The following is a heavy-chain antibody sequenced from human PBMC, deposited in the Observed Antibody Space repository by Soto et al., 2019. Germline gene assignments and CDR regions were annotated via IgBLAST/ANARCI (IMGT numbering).Heavy chain of an antibody. CDR3: ARNFDIAATGTAFDS. J-gene: IGHJ4*02. V-gene: IGHV4-4*07. D-gene: IGHD6-13*01. Sequence: SETLSLTCTVSGGSISSYYWSWIRLPAGRRLQWVGRIYSSGTTNYNPSPKSRVRMSVDTDRNSFSLRLDSVTAADTAVYYCARNFDIAATGTAFDSWGRGVLVTVSS. CDR2: IYSSGTT. CDR1: GGSISSYY.